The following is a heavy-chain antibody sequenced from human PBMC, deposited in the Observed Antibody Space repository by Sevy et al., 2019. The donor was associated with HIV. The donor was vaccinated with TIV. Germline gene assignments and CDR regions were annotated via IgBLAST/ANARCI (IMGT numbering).Heavy chain of an antibody. CDR1: GFTFSGSA. Sequence: GGSQRLSCAASGFTFSGSAMHWVRQASGKGLEWVGRIRSKANSYATAYAASVKGWFTISRDDSKNTAYLQMNSLKTEDTAVYYCTRERGYSYGYVYWGQGTLVTVSS. D-gene: IGHD5-18*01. CDR3: TRERGYSYGYVY. J-gene: IGHJ4*02. V-gene: IGHV3-73*01. CDR2: IRSKANSYAT.